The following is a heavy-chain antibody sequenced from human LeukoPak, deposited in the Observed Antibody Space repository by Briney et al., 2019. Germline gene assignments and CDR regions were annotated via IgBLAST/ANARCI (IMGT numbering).Heavy chain of an antibody. J-gene: IGHJ4*02. D-gene: IGHD3-22*01. CDR3: AREVWDYDSSGYYPYYFDY. CDR2: ISGSGGST. Sequence: GGSLRLSCAASGFTFSSYAMSWVRQAPGKGLEWVSTISGSGGSTYYADSVKGRFTISRDNSKNTLYLQMNSLRAEDTAVYYCAREVWDYDSSGYYPYYFDYWGQGTLVTVSS. V-gene: IGHV3-23*01. CDR1: GFTFSSYA.